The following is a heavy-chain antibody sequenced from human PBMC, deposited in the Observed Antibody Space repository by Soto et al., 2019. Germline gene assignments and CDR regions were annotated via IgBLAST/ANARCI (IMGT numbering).Heavy chain of an antibody. J-gene: IGHJ6*02. D-gene: IGHD3-16*01. Sequence: QVQLVQSGAEVKNPGASVKVSCKTFGYTFTSYGIGWARQAPGQGLEWMGWINTYNGNTNYAQNLQGRVTLTTDTSTSTAYMELRSLRSNDTAIYYCAMVDDYVTPSPQDVWGQGTTVTVSS. V-gene: IGHV1-18*01. CDR1: GYTFTSYG. CDR2: INTYNGNT. CDR3: AMVDDYVTPSPQDV.